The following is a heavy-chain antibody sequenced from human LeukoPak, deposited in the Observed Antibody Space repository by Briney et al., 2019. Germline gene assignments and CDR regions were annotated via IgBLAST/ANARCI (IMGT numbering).Heavy chain of an antibody. J-gene: IGHJ4*02. V-gene: IGHV4-34*01. Sequence: SETLSLTCAVYGGSFSGYYWSWIRQPPGKGLEWIGEINHSGSTNYNPSLKSRVTISVDTSKNQFSLKLSSVTAADTAVYYCARLLRFLEWLDYWGQGTLVTVSS. D-gene: IGHD3-3*01. CDR1: GGSFSGYY. CDR2: INHSGST. CDR3: ARLLRFLEWLDY.